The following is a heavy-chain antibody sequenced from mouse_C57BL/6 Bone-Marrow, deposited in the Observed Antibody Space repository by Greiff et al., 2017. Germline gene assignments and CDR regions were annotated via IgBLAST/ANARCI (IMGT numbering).Heavy chain of an antibody. J-gene: IGHJ3*01. CDR3: ARATGWFAY. D-gene: IGHD4-1*01. V-gene: IGHV5-17*01. CDR2: ISRGSSTI. CDR1: GFTFSDYG. Sequence: EVKVEESGGGLVKPGGSLKLSCAASGFTFSDYGMHWVRQAPEKGLEWVAYISRGSSTIYYADTVKGRFTISRDNAKNTLFLQMTSLRSEDTAMYYCARATGWFAYWGQGTLVTVSA.